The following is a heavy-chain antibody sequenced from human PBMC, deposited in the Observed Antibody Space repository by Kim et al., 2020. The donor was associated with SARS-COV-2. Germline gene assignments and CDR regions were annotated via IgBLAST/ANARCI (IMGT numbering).Heavy chain of an antibody. V-gene: IGHV1-3*01. CDR1: GYTFTSYA. CDR3: ARVRRSGWYYDY. CDR2: INAGSGDT. Sequence: ASVKVSCKASGYTFTSYAIHWVCQAPGQRPEWMGWINAGSGDTRYSQKFQGRVTITRGTSASTAYMELTSLRSEDTAVYYCARVRRSGWYYDYWGQGTLV. J-gene: IGHJ4*02. D-gene: IGHD6-19*01.